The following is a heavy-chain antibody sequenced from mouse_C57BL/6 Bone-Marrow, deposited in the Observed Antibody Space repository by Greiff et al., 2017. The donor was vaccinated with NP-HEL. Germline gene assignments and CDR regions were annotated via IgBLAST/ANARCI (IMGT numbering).Heavy chain of an antibody. Sequence: QVQLKQSGAALMKPGASVTLSCPATGYTFTGYWIEWVKQRPGHGLEWIGEILPGSGSTNYNEKFKVKAPFTADTSSNTAYMQLSSLRTEDSAIYYCARKLVPHWYYDVWGTGTTVTVSS. D-gene: IGHD6-2*01. V-gene: IGHV1-9*01. CDR3: ARKLVPHWYYDV. CDR2: ILPGSGST. J-gene: IGHJ1*03. CDR1: GYTFTGYW.